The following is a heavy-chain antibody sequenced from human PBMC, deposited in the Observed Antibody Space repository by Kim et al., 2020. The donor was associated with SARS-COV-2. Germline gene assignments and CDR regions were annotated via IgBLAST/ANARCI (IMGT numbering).Heavy chain of an antibody. CDR1: GYTFTNYF. CDR3: AREXTIFGVLMGLDH. CDR2: INPSGGNT. V-gene: IGHV1-46*01. D-gene: IGHD3-3*01. J-gene: IGHJ4*02. Sequence: PSVKVSCKPSGYTFTNYFVHWVRQAPGQGLEWVGAINPSGGNTMYAQKFQGRLTMTTDTSSSTIYMALXSLTSEDTAVYYCAREXTIFGVLMGLDHWGRG.